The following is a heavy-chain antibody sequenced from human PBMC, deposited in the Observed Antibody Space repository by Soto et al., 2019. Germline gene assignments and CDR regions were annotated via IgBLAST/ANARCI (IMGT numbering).Heavy chain of an antibody. CDR3: ARTGDEDC. D-gene: IGHD2-21*01. CDR2: ISSSGSNK. CDR1: GFTFSNYN. J-gene: IGHJ4*02. V-gene: IGHV3-48*01. Sequence: EVQLVESGGGLVQSGGSLRLSCAASGFTFSNYNMNWVRQAPGKGLEWLSYISSSGSNKYYADSVRGRFTISRDNAHNSLYLQXNSLRXEDTAVYYCARTGDEDCWGQGTLVTVSS.